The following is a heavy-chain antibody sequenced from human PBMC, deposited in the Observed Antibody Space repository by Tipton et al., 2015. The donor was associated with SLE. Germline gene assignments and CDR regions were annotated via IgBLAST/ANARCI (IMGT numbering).Heavy chain of an antibody. CDR2: IYYTGVT. CDR3: ARDSVAGSGMDV. Sequence: TLSLTCTVSGGSISGHYWSWIRQPPGKGLEWIGYIYYTGVTNYNPSLRSRVTISVDTSKNQFSLKLSSVTAADTAVYFCARDSVAGSGMDVWGQGTTVTVSS. CDR1: GGSISGHY. J-gene: IGHJ6*02. D-gene: IGHD6-19*01. V-gene: IGHV4-59*11.